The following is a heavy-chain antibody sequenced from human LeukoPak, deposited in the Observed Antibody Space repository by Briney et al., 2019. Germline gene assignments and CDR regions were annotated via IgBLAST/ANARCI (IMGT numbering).Heavy chain of an antibody. CDR2: IRYDGTNK. J-gene: IGHJ1*01. Sequence: GGSLRLSCAASGFTFSSYGMHWVRQAPGKGLEWVAFIRYDGTNKYYADSVKGRFTISRDNSKNTLYLQMNSLRAEDTAVYYCAKPVLSGGSWDYFQHWGQGTLVTVSS. V-gene: IGHV3-30*02. CDR1: GFTFSSYG. D-gene: IGHD2-15*01. CDR3: AKPVLSGGSWDYFQH.